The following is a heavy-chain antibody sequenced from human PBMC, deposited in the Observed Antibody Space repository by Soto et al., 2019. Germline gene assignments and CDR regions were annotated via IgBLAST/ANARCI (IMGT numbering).Heavy chain of an antibody. CDR1: GFTFSSHA. CDR3: AKDLGDYNYYVMDV. V-gene: IGHV3-30*18. CDR2: ISNDGNTK. D-gene: IGHD4-17*01. J-gene: IGHJ6*02. Sequence: QVQLVESGGDLVQPGRSLRLSCAASGFTFSSHALHWVRQAPGKGLEWVAGISNDGNTKNYADIVVGRFTISRDNAKNTLDLQMNRLRPEDTAVYYCAKDLGDYNYYVMDVWGQGTPVSVSS.